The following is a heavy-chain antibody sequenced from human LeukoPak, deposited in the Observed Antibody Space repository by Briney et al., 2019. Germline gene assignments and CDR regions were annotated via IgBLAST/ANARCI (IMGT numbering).Heavy chain of an antibody. D-gene: IGHD2-2*01. CDR3: ARDRLYCSSTSCGGTHDY. V-gene: IGHV3-48*01. CDR2: ISSSSSTI. Sequence: TGGSLRLSCAASGFTFSSYSMNWVRQAPGKGLEWVSYISSSSSTIYYADSVKGRFTISRDNAKNSLYLQMNSLRAEDTAVYYCARDRLYCSSTSCGGTHDYWGQGTLVTVSS. CDR1: GFTFSSYS. J-gene: IGHJ4*02.